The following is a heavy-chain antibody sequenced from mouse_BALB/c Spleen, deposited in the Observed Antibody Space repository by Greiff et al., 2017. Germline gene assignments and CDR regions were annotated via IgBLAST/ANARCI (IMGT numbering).Heavy chain of an antibody. CDR3: ARSHPYYYGSSYYFDY. V-gene: IGHV1-54*03. Sequence: QVQLQQSGAELVRPGTSVKVSCKASGYAFTNYLIEWVKQRPGQGLEWIGVINPGSGGTNYNEKFKGKATLTADKSSSTAYLQLSSLTSDDSAVYFCARSHPYYYGSSYYFDYWGQGTTLTVSS. CDR1: GYAFTNYL. D-gene: IGHD1-1*01. J-gene: IGHJ2*01. CDR2: INPGSGGT.